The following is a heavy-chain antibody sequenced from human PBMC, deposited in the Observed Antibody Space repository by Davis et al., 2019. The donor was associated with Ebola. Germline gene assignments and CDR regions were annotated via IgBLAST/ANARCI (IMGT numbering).Heavy chain of an antibody. CDR2: IWYDGSNK. Sequence: PGGSLRLSCAASGFTFSSYGMHWVRQAPGKGLEWVAVIWYDGSNKYYADSVKGRFTISRDNAKNSLYLQMNSLRDEDTAVYYCARDPTVTTREPTSGVLYYYYYGMDVWGQGTTVTVSS. CDR3: ARDPTVTTREPTSGVLYYYYYGMDV. D-gene: IGHD4-17*01. V-gene: IGHV3-33*01. J-gene: IGHJ6*02. CDR1: GFTFSSYG.